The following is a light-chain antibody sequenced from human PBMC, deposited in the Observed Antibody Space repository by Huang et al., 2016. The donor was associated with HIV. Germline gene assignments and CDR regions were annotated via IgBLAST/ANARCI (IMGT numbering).Light chain of an antibody. V-gene: IGKV3-15*01. Sequence: VMMSQSPATLAASPWERGTLSCGASQSVNTNLAWYQQKPGQPPRRLIYAASTRATGVPARCAGIVSGTEFTLTIDSLQSDDFAVYYCQQYNKWPPEYTFGQGTRLEIK. CDR3: QQYNKWPPEYT. CDR2: AAS. CDR1: QSVNTN. J-gene: IGKJ2*01.